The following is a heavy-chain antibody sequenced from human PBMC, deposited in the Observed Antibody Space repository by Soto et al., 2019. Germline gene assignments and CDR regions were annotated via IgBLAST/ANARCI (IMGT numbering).Heavy chain of an antibody. D-gene: IGHD3-3*01. CDR2: ISGSGGNT. J-gene: IGHJ4*02. V-gene: IGHV3-23*01. Sequence: GGSLRLSCAASGFTFNNYAMSWVRQAPGKGLEWVSGISGSGGNTYYADSVKGRFTISRDNSKSTLYLQMNSLRAEDTAVYYFAKPPDFWSVYSPVDYWGQGALVTVSS. CDR3: AKPPDFWSVYSPVDY. CDR1: GFTFNNYA.